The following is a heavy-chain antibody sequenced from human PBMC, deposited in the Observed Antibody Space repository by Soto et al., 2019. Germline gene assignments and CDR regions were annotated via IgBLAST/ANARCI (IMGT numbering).Heavy chain of an antibody. CDR2: ITYEGSNK. CDR3: AKARGANNWANYYGLDV. D-gene: IGHD1-1*01. CDR1: GFIFANYG. Sequence: ESGGGVVQPGRCLRLSCAASGFIFANYGMHWVRQAPGKGLEWVALITYEGSNKYYADAVKGRFTISRDNAKNMVSLQMDSLRAEDTAVYYCAKARGANNWANYYGLDVWGQGTTVTVSS. V-gene: IGHV3-30*18. J-gene: IGHJ6*02.